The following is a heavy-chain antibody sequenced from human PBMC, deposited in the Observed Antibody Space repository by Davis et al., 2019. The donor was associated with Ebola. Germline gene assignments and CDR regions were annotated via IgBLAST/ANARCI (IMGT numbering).Heavy chain of an antibody. CDR2: INPNSGGT. CDR3: ARVHSSGWYYFDY. D-gene: IGHD6-19*01. CDR1: GYTFTDYT. J-gene: IGHJ4*02. V-gene: IGHV1-2*06. Sequence: ASVKVSCKASGYTFTDYTMHWVRQAPGQGLEYLGRINPNSGGTNYAQKFQGRVTMTRDTSISTAYMELSSLRSDDTAVYYCARVHSSGWYYFDYWGQGTLVTVSS.